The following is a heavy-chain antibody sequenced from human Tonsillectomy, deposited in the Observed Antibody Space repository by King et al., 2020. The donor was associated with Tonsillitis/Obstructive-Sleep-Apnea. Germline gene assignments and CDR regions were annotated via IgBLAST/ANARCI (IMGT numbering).Heavy chain of an antibody. J-gene: IGHJ6*03. D-gene: IGHD2-2*01. CDR2: IYYSGST. CDR1: GGSISSGGYY. V-gene: IGHV4-31*03. CDR3: ARTYCSSTSCRIGYYYYMDV. Sequence: HVPLQESGPGLVKPSQTLSLTCTVSGGSISSGGYYWSWIRQHPGKGLEWIGYIYYSGSTYYNPSLKSRVTISVDTSKNQFSLKLSSVTAADTAVYYCARTYCSSTSCRIGYYYYMDVWGKGTTVTVSS.